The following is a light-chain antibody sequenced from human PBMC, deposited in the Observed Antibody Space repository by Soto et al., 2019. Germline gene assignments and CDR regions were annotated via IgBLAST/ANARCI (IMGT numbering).Light chain of an antibody. Sequence: QAVVTQPPSASGTPGQGVTFSCSGSTSNVGLNYVYWYQQRPGMAPKLLMYADDHRPSGVPERFSASKSGASASLAISGLQSEDEGDYYCAVWDSSLSGWVLGGGTKVTVL. V-gene: IGLV1-47*01. CDR1: TSNVGLNY. CDR2: ADD. J-gene: IGLJ3*02. CDR3: AVWDSSLSGWV.